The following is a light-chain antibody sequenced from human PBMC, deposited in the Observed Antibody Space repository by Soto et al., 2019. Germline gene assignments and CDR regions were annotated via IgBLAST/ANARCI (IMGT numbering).Light chain of an antibody. Sequence: EIVMTQSPATLSVSPGERATLSCRASQSVSSNLAWYQQKPGQAPRLLIYGASTRATGIPARFSGSGSGTEFTLTISSLQSEDFALYYCQQRHNSWTFGQGTKV. CDR3: QQRHNSWT. CDR1: QSVSSN. V-gene: IGKV3-15*01. CDR2: GAS. J-gene: IGKJ1*01.